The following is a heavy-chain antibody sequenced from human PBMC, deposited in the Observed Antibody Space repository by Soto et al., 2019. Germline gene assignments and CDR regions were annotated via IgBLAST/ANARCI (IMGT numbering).Heavy chain of an antibody. D-gene: IGHD6-6*01. Sequence: GGSLRLSCAASGFTFSSYSMNWVRQAPGKGLEWVSSISSSSSYIYYADSVKGRFTISRDNAKNSLYLQMNSLRAEDTAVYYCAREGQLVVAAAYYYYYYMDVWGKGTTVTVSS. CDR3: AREGQLVVAAAYYYYYYMDV. CDR1: GFTFSSYS. V-gene: IGHV3-21*01. CDR2: ISSSSSYI. J-gene: IGHJ6*03.